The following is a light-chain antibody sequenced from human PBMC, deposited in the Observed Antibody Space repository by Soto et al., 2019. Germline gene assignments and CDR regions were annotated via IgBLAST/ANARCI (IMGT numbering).Light chain of an antibody. CDR2: GAS. CDR3: QQYNTWPPIT. J-gene: IGKJ5*01. Sequence: RVMTQSPDTLSVSPGERATLSCRASQSVRSNLAWYQQKPGQAPRLLIYGASTRATGLPARFSGSGSGTDFTLTISSLQSEDFAVYYCQQYNTWPPITFGQGTRLEIK. CDR1: QSVRSN. V-gene: IGKV3-15*01.